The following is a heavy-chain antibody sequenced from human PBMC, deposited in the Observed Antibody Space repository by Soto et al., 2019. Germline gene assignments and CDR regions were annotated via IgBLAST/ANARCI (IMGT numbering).Heavy chain of an antibody. D-gene: IGHD2-2*01. CDR2: IIPIFGTA. Sequence: QVQLVQSGAEVKKPGSSVKVSCKASGGTFSSYAISWVRQAPGQGLEWMGGIIPIFGTADYAQKFQGRVTIAADESTSTAYRELSSLRSEDTAVYCCARHVPAAGYYCGMDVWGQGTTVTVSS. CDR1: GGTFSSYA. V-gene: IGHV1-69*12. J-gene: IGHJ6*02. CDR3: ARHVPAAGYYCGMDV.